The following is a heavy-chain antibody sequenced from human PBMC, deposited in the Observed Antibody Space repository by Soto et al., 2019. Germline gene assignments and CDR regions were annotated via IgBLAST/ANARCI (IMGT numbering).Heavy chain of an antibody. D-gene: IGHD3-9*01. CDR2: IYYSGST. J-gene: IGHJ6*03. CDR3: ARHARYPDYYMDV. CDR1: GGSISSSSYY. Sequence: PSETLSLTCTVSGGSISSSSYYWGWIRQPPGKGLEWIGSIYYSGSTYYNPSLKSRVTISVDTSKNQFSLKLNSVTAADTAVFSCARHARYPDYYMDVWGKGTTVTVSS. V-gene: IGHV4-39*01.